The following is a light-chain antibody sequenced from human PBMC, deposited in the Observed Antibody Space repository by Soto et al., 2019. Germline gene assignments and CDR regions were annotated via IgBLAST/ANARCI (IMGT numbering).Light chain of an antibody. J-gene: IGLJ1*01. CDR2: EVN. CDR1: SSNVGSYKL. V-gene: IGLV2-23*02. Sequence: QFALTQPGSVSWSPGHSITISCTGTSSNVGSYKLVSWYQQQPGKAPKLMIFEVNKRPSGVSNRFSGSKSGNTASLTISGLKVEEQADYYCCSSGGSPKYVFGTGTKVTVL. CDR3: CSSGGSPKYV.